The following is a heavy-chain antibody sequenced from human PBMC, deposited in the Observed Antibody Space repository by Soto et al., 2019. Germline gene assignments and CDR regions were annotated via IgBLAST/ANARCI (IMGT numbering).Heavy chain of an antibody. CDR3: AKDLRWVPLKTGPASPDY. V-gene: IGHV3-23*01. Sequence: EVQLLESGGGLVQPGGSLRLSCAASGFTFSSYAMSWVRQAPGKGLEWVSAISGSGGSTYYADSVKGRFTNSRDNSTNTLYLQMNSLRAEDTAVYYCAKDLRWVPLKTGPASPDYWGQGTLVTVSS. J-gene: IGHJ4*02. CDR1: GFTFSSYA. CDR2: ISGSGGST. D-gene: IGHD3-9*01.